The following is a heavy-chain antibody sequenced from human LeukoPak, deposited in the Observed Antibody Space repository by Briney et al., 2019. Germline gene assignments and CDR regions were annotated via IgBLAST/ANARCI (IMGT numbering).Heavy chain of an antibody. J-gene: IGHJ4*02. V-gene: IGHV5-51*01. D-gene: IGHD6-6*01. CDR2: IYPGDSDT. CDR3: ARQAFTTSSYAY. CDR1: GYSFTRYW. Sequence: GESLKISCKGSGYSFTRYWIGWVRQMPGKGLEWMGIIYPGDSDTRDSSSFQGHVTISADKSVSTAYLQWSSLKASDTAMYYCARQAFTTSSYAYWGQGTLVTVSS.